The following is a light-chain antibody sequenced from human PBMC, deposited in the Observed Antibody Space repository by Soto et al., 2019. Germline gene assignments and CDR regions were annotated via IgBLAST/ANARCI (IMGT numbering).Light chain of an antibody. CDR1: SGDIGDYKY. J-gene: IGLJ2*01. Sequence: QSALTQPASVSGSPGQSITISCTGSSGDIGDYKYVSWYKQHPGKAPKLMIYDVSNRPSGVSNRFSASKSGNTASLTISGLQAEDEADYYCSSYTSXNFVXXXGXXQLTVL. CDR3: SSYTSXNFVX. CDR2: DVS. V-gene: IGLV2-14*01.